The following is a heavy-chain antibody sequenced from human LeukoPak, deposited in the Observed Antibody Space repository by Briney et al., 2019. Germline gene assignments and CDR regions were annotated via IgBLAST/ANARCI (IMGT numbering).Heavy chain of an antibody. V-gene: IGHV3-23*01. CDR3: GRDPSGDYVGAFDF. D-gene: IGHD4-17*01. J-gene: IGHJ3*01. CDR2: IGGSGSHT. CDR1: GFTFSNYA. Sequence: QAGGSLRLSCAASGFTFSNYAMTWVRQAPGKGLEWVSSIGGSGSHTQYADSVRGRFTISRDNSRNTLYLTMNSLRGEDTAVYFCGRDPSGDYVGAFDFWGQGTMVTVSS.